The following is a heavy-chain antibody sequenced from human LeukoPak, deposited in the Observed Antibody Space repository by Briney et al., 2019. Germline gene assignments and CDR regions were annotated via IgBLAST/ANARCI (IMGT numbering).Heavy chain of an antibody. D-gene: IGHD6-19*01. CDR3: VATITSEQWLVRRSLDY. Sequence: SQTLSLTCAISGDSVSGNGATWNWIRQSPSRGLEWLGRTYYRSKWYNDYAVSVKSRITINPDTSKNQFSLQLNSVTPEDTAVYYCVATITSEQWLVRRSLDYWGQGILVTVSS. V-gene: IGHV6-1*01. J-gene: IGHJ4*02. CDR1: GDSVSGNGAT. CDR2: TYYRSKWYN.